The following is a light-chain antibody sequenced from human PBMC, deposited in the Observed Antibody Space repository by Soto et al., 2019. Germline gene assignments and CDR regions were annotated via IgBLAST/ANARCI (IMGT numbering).Light chain of an antibody. J-gene: IGLJ1*01. CDR3: ETWDSNTRV. V-gene: IGLV4-60*02. CDR1: SGHISYI. CDR2: LEGSGSD. Sequence: QLVLTQSASASASLGSSVTLTCTLSSGHISYIIAWHQQQPGKAPRYLMKLEGSGSDNKGSGVPDRFSGSSSGADRYLTISNLYFEDESDYYCETWDSNTRVFGTGTKVTVL.